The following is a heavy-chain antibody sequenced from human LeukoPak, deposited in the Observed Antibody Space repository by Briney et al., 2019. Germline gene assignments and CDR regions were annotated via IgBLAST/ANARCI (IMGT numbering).Heavy chain of an antibody. Sequence: SETLSLTCTVSGGSFTTHYWSWIRQPPGKGLEWIGYISYFGSTNYNPSLKSRVTISIDTSKNEVSLMLTSVTAADTAVYYCASDSISINAFDAWGQGTMVTVSS. D-gene: IGHD3-10*01. CDR1: GGSFTTHY. J-gene: IGHJ3*01. CDR3: ASDSISINAFDA. V-gene: IGHV4-59*11. CDR2: ISYFGST.